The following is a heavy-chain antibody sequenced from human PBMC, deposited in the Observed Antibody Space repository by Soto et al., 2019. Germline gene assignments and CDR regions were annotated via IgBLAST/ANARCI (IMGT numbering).Heavy chain of an antibody. Sequence: GWSLRLSCASSVFTFISYGMHWVRQAPGKGLEWVAVIWYDGSNKYYADSVKGRLTISRDNSKNTLYLQMNSLRAEDTAVYYCARDGSGRILWFGELFSPPDYWGQGTLVTVSS. D-gene: IGHD3-10*01. CDR3: ARDGSGRILWFGELFSPPDY. V-gene: IGHV3-33*01. CDR1: VFTFISYG. J-gene: IGHJ4*02. CDR2: IWYDGSNK.